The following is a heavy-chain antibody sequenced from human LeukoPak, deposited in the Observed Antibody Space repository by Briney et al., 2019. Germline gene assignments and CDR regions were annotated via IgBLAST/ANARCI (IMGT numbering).Heavy chain of an antibody. CDR1: GGSISSSSYY. D-gene: IGHD6-19*01. V-gene: IGHV4-39*07. J-gene: IGHJ4*02. CDR2: IYYSGST. CDR3: ARAKSLTVLYSSGWYYFDY. Sequence: PSETLSLTCTVSGGSISSSSYYWGWIRQPPGKGLEWIGSIYYSGSTYYNPSLKSRVTISVDTSKNQFSLKLSSVTAADTAVYYCARAKSLTVLYSSGWYYFDYWGQGTLVTVSS.